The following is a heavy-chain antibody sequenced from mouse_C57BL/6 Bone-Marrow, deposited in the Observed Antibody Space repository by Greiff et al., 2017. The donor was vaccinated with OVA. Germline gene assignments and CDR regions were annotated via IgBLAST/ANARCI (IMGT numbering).Heavy chain of an antibody. J-gene: IGHJ2*01. CDR1: GFTIKDYY. CDR2: IDPEDGDT. D-gene: IGHD1-1*01. V-gene: IGHV14-1*01. CDR3: TSYYYGKGYFDY. Sequence: VQLKQSGAELVRPGASVKLSCTASGFTIKDYYMHWVKQRPEQGLEWIGRIDPEDGDTEYAPKFQGKATMTADTSSNTAYLQLSSLTSEDTAVYYCTSYYYGKGYFDYWGQGTTLTVSS.